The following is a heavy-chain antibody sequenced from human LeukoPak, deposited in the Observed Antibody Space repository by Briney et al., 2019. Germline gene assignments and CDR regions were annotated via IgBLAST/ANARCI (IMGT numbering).Heavy chain of an antibody. CDR1: GFTFSMYG. Sequence: GGSLRLSCAASGFTFSMYGMAWVRQAPGKGLEWVSVINDRGGYIQDADSVKGRFTISRDNSQNTLFLEMNSLRVEDTAVYYCVRERDRGIEVADDFDYWGQGTLVTVSS. CDR3: VRERDRGIEVADDFDY. CDR2: INDRGGYI. D-gene: IGHD6-19*01. V-gene: IGHV3-23*01. J-gene: IGHJ4*02.